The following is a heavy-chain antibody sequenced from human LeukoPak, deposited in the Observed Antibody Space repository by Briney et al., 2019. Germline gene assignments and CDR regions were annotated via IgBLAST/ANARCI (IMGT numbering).Heavy chain of an antibody. V-gene: IGHV4-39*01. D-gene: IGHD3-9*01. CDR2: IYYSGST. J-gene: IGHJ4*02. Sequence: TSETLSLTCTVSGGSISSSSYYWGWIRQPPGMGLEWIGSIYYSGSTYYNPSLKSRVTISVDTSKNQFSLKLSSVTAADTAVYYCARRQYYDILTWGQGTLVTVSS. CDR1: GGSISSSSYY. CDR3: ARRQYYDILT.